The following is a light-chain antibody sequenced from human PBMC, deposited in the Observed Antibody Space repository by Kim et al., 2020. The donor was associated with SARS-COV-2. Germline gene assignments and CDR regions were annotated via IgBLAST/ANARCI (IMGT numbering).Light chain of an antibody. J-gene: IGKJ1*01. CDR2: CAS. CDR3: QQYGSSPLT. CDR1: QSVSSSY. V-gene: IGKV3-20*01. Sequence: EIVLTQSPGTLSLSPGERATLSCRASQSVSSSYLAWYQQKPGQAPRLLIYCASSRATGIPDRFSGSGSGTDFTLTISRLEPGDFAVYYCQQYGSSPLTFGQGTKVDIK.